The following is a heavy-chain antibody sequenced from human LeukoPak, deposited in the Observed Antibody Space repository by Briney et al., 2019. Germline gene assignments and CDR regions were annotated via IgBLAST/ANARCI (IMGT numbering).Heavy chain of an antibody. CDR3: ARTLPAATDDAFDI. CDR2: IYYSGST. Sequence: SQTLSLTCTVSGGSISSGGYYWSWIRHHPGKGLEWIGYIYYSGSTYYNPSLKSRVTISVDTSKNQFSLKLSSVTAADTAVYYCARTLPAATDDAFDIWGQGTMVTVSS. J-gene: IGHJ3*02. V-gene: IGHV4-31*03. D-gene: IGHD2-2*01. CDR1: GGSISSGGYY.